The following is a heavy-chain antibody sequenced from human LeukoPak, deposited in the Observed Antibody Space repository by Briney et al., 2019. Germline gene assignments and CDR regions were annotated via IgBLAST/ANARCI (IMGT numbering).Heavy chain of an antibody. CDR1: GGSISSYC. J-gene: IGHJ5*02. Sequence: SETLSLTCTVSGGSISSYCWSWVRQSPGKGLEWIGYIFTSGRTDYNPSLKSRVTMSVDTSKNQLSMELRFLTASDTAVYYCATSHDIKTAPYDLWGQGTLVTVSS. CDR3: ATSHDIKTAPYDL. V-gene: IGHV4-4*09. D-gene: IGHD3-9*01. CDR2: IFTSGRT.